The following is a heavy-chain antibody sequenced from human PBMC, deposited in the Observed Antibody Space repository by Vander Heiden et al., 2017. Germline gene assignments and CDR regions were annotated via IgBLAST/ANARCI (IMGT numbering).Heavy chain of an antibody. Sequence: EVQLVEPGGGLIQPGGSLRLSCAASGFIVSSNYMSWVRQAPGKGLEWVSVIYSGGSTYYADSVKGRFTISRDNSKNTLYLQMNSLRAEDTAVYYCAREGPGDYYGMDVWGQGTTVTVSS. CDR2: IYSGGST. CDR1: GFIVSSNY. J-gene: IGHJ6*02. V-gene: IGHV3-53*01. D-gene: IGHD2-2*01. CDR3: AREGPGDYYGMDV.